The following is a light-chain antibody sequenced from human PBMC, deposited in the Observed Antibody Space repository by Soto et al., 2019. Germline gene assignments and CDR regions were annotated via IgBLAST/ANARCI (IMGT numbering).Light chain of an antibody. CDR2: EWS. J-gene: IGKJ1*01. CDR3: QQYDTYSRT. Sequence: DIQMTQSPSTLSASVGDRVTITCRASQSISSWLAWYQQKSGEAPKLLIYEWSTLARGVPSRFSGSGSGTEFTLTISSLQPDDFATFYCQQYDTYSRTFGQGTKVEVK. V-gene: IGKV1-5*03. CDR1: QSISSW.